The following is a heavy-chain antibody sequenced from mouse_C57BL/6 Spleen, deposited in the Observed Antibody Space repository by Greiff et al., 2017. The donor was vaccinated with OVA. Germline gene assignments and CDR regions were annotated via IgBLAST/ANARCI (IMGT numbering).Heavy chain of an antibody. CDR1: GYTFTSYW. CDR3: ARKGKKITTVVADWYFDV. J-gene: IGHJ1*03. Sequence: QVQLQQPGAELVKPGASVKLSCKASGYTFTSYWMHWVKQRPGRGLEWIGRIDPNSGGTKYNEKFKSKATLTVDKPSSTAYMQLSSLTSEDSAVYYCARKGKKITTVVADWYFDVWGTGTTVTVSS. V-gene: IGHV1-72*01. D-gene: IGHD1-1*01. CDR2: IDPNSGGT.